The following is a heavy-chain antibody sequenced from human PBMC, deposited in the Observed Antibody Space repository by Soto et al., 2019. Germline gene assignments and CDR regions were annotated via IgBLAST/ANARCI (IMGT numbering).Heavy chain of an antibody. J-gene: IGHJ5*02. CDR2: IHAIGNT. D-gene: IGHD6-19*01. Sequence: SESLSLTCSVSVGSLNNFYWNWIRQTAGKGLEWIGRIHAIGNTNYNPSLKIRATLSVDTSKNQFSLKVRSVTAADTAVYYCARSSHKESWFDPWGQGTLVTVSS. V-gene: IGHV4-4*07. CDR3: ARSSHKESWFDP. CDR1: VGSLNNFY.